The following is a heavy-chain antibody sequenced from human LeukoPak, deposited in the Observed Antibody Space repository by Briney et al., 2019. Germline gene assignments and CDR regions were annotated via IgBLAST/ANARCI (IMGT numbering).Heavy chain of an antibody. J-gene: IGHJ4*02. V-gene: IGHV1-2*06. Sequence: ASVKVSCKASGYTFTGYYMHWVRQAPGQGLEWMGRINPNSGGTNYAQKFQGRVTMTRGTSISTAYMELSRLRSDDTAVYYCAILTYYYDGSGYFTTFDYWGQGTLVTVSS. CDR1: GYTFTGYY. CDR2: INPNSGGT. CDR3: AILTYYYDGSGYFTTFDY. D-gene: IGHD3-22*01.